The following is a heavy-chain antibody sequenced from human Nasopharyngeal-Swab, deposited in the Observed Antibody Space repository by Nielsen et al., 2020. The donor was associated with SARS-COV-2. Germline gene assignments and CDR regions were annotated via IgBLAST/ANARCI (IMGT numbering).Heavy chain of an antibody. D-gene: IGHD1-1*01. CDR1: GYTFTSYG. Sequence: GESLKISCKCSGYTFTSYGISWVRQAPGQGLEWMGWISAYNGNTNYAQKLQGRVTMTTDTSTSTAYMELRSLRSDDTAVYYCARESLERPHAFDIWGQGTMVTVSS. CDR3: ARESLERPHAFDI. V-gene: IGHV1-18*01. J-gene: IGHJ3*02. CDR2: ISAYNGNT.